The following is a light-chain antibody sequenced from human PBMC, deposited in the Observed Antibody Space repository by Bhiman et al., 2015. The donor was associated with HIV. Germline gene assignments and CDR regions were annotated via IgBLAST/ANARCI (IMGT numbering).Light chain of an antibody. Sequence: QSALTQPASVSGSPGQSITISCTGTSSDVGSYNLVSWCQQHPGKAPKLMIYEVSKRPAGVSNRFSGSKSGNTASLTISGLQAEDEADYYCSSYTSSSLVVFGGGTKLTVL. CDR3: SSYTSSSLVV. V-gene: IGLV2-14*02. J-gene: IGLJ2*01. CDR1: SSDVGSYNL. CDR2: EVS.